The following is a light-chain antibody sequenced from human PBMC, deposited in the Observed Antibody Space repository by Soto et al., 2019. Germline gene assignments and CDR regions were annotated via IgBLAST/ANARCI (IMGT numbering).Light chain of an antibody. CDR3: MQGTRWPPLT. CDR1: QSLVYSDGNTY. CDR2: NVS. J-gene: IGKJ5*01. Sequence: DVVLTQSPLSLPVTLGQPASISCRSSQSLVYSDGNTYLNWFHQRTGQSPRRLIYNVSNRDSGVPDRFSGSGSGTDFTLRISRVEAEDVGVYYCMQGTRWPPLTFGQGTRLEIK. V-gene: IGKV2-30*01.